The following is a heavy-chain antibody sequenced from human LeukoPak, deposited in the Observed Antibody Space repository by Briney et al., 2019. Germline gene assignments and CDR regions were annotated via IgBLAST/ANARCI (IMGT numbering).Heavy chain of an antibody. Sequence: GGSLRLSCGTSGLTFSSYAMSWVRQAPGKGLEWVSGISDSGGSTYYADSVKGRFTISRDNSKNTLSLQMNSLRAEDTAVYYCAKAYQARYWGQGTLVTVSS. D-gene: IGHD2-2*01. CDR3: AKAYQARY. J-gene: IGHJ4*02. CDR2: ISDSGGST. CDR1: GLTFSSYA. V-gene: IGHV3-23*01.